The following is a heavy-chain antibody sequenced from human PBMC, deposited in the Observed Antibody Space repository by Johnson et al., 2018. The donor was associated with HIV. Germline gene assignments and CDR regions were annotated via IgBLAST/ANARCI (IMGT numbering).Heavy chain of an antibody. J-gene: IGHJ3*02. CDR2: ISYDGSNK. Sequence: VQLVESGGGVVQPGRSLRLSCAASGFTFSSYGMHWVRQAPGKGLEWVAVISYDGSNKYYADSVKGRFTISRDNSKNTLYLQMNSLRAEDTGVYYCAGRIQLWVYDALDIWGQGTMVTVSS. CDR1: GFTFSSYG. D-gene: IGHD5-18*01. V-gene: IGHV3-30*03. CDR3: AGRIQLWVYDALDI.